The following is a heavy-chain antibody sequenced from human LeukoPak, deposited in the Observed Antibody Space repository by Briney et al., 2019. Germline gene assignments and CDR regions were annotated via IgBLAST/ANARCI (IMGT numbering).Heavy chain of an antibody. CDR2: NIPIFGTA. V-gene: IGHV1-69*13. J-gene: IGHJ3*02. CDR1: GGTFSSYA. Sequence: SVKVSCKASGGTFSSYAISWVRQAPGQGLEWMGGNIPIFGTANYAQKFQGRVTITADESTSTAYMELSSLRSEDTAVYYCARAITIFGVVLDAFDIWGQGTMVTVSS. CDR3: ARAITIFGVVLDAFDI. D-gene: IGHD3-3*01.